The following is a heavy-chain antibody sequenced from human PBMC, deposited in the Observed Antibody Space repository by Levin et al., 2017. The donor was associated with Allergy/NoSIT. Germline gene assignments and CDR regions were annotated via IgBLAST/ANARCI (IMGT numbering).Heavy chain of an antibody. D-gene: IGHD6-13*01. CDR2: IYSGGNT. J-gene: IGHJ1*01. CDR3: ARGEPGYSSSWGYFQH. CDR1: GFTVSSNY. Sequence: PGGSLRLSCVASGFTVSSNYMSWVRQAPGKGLEWVSVIYSGGNTYYADSVKGRFTISRDNSKNTVYLQMNSLRAEDTAVYYCARGEPGYSSSWGYFQHWGQGTLVTVSS. V-gene: IGHV3-53*01.